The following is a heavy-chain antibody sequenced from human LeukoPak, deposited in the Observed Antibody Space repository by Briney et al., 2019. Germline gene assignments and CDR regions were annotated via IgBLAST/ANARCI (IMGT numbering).Heavy chain of an antibody. D-gene: IGHD3-10*01. V-gene: IGHV1-8*01. CDR2: MNPNSGNT. J-gene: IGHJ5*02. CDR1: GYIFTSYD. CDR3: ARGITLIRGLIITWFDP. Sequence: ASVKVSCKSSGYIFTSYDIYWVQQATGQGLEWMGWMNPNSGNTGYAQKFQGRVTMTTNTSISTAYMELSSLRSEDTAVYYCARGITLIRGLIITWFDPWGPGTLVAVSS.